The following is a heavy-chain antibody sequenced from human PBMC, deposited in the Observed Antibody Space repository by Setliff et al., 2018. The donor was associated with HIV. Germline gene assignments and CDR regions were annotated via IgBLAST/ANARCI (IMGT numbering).Heavy chain of an antibody. J-gene: IGHJ1*01. Sequence: ASVKVSCKASGYTFTNYAIHWVRQAPGQRLEWMGWINAGNGNTKYSQKFQGRLTMTEDTSTDTAYMELSSLRSDDTAMYYCATDPGYSSTWYSESFQHWGQGTVVTVS. V-gene: IGHV1-3*01. CDR3: ATDPGYSSTWYSESFQH. CDR1: GYTFTNYA. D-gene: IGHD6-13*01. CDR2: INAGNGNT.